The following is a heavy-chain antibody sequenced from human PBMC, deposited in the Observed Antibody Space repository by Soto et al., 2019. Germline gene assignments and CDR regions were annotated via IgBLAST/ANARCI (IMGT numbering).Heavy chain of an antibody. D-gene: IGHD1-7*01. Sequence: GGSLRLSCQASVFNFDNYGMHWFRQAPGKGLEWVAVITYDGSFQYYADSVKGRFTISRDNSKNTLFLHLNTLKPEDTAVYHCAKDRVGGTFYTPLGFWGQGTLVTVSS. CDR2: ITYDGSFQ. CDR3: AKDRVGGTFYTPLGF. V-gene: IGHV3-30*18. J-gene: IGHJ4*02. CDR1: VFNFDNYG.